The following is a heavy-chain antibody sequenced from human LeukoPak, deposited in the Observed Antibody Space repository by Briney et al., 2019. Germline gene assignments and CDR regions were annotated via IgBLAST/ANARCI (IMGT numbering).Heavy chain of an antibody. J-gene: IGHJ4*01. V-gene: IGHV4-38-2*02. CDR3: AMGLILDGCSR. D-gene: IGHD5-24*01. CDR2: IYHSGST. CDR1: GYPIRRGHY. Sequence: SETLTLTCTVSGYPIRRGHYWGPPGQPPGQGLEWIGKIYHSGSTYYKPSLKRRHPIPLHTSKNPFSLKLSPVTAPHTAMLHCAMGLILDGCSRWGHVTLVTV.